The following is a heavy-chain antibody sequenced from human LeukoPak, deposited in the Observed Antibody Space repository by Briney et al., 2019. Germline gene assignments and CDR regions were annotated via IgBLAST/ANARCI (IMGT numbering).Heavy chain of an antibody. CDR2: IYYSGGT. D-gene: IGHD3-22*01. J-gene: IGHJ4*02. CDR1: GGSISNYY. CDR3: ARGDDSSGFDY. Sequence: KASETLSLTCTVSGGSISNYYWSWIRQPPRKGLEWIGYIYYSGGTNYNPSLKSRVTISVDTSKNRFSLKLSSVTAADTAVYYWARGDDSSGFDYWGQGTLVTVSS. V-gene: IGHV4-59*01.